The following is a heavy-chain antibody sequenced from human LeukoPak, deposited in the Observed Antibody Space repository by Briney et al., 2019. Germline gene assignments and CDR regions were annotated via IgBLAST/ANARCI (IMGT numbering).Heavy chain of an antibody. Sequence: GASVKVSCKASGYTFTSYGISWVRQAPGQGLEWMGRIIPILGIANYAQKFQGRVTITADKSTSTAYMELSSLRSEDTAVYYCARISGYDSFDYWGQGTLVTVSS. CDR2: IIPILGIA. J-gene: IGHJ4*02. V-gene: IGHV1-69*04. CDR3: ARISGYDSFDY. D-gene: IGHD5-12*01. CDR1: GYTFTSYG.